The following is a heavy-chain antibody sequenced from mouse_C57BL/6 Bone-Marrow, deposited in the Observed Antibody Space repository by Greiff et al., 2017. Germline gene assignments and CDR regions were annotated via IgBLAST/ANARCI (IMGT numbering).Heavy chain of an antibody. CDR2: IYPGNSDT. D-gene: IGHD2-1*01. V-gene: IGHV1-5*01. J-gene: IGHJ3*01. Sequence: QQSGTVLARPGASVKMSCKTSGYTFTSYWMHWVKQRPGQGLEWIGAIYPGNSDTSYNQKFKGKAKLTAVTSASTAYMELSSLTNEDSAVYYCTRRSIYYGNPWFAYWGQGTLVTVSA. CDR3: TRRSIYYGNPWFAY. CDR1: GYTFTSYW.